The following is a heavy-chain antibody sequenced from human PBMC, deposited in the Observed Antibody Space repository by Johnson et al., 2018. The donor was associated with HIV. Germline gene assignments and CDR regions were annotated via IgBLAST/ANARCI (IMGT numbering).Heavy chain of an antibody. V-gene: IGHV3-30*02. CDR2: LRFDGSIN. CDR1: GFPFSSYG. D-gene: IGHD6-13*01. Sequence: QVQLVESGGGVVQPGGSLRLSCAASGFPFSSYGMYWVRQAPGMGLEWVAFLRFDGSINYYADSVKGRFTIARDNSKKTLFLQMNSLRAEDTAVYYCAKDAAAAALRAFDNWGQGTMVTVSS. CDR3: AKDAAAAALRAFDN. J-gene: IGHJ3*02.